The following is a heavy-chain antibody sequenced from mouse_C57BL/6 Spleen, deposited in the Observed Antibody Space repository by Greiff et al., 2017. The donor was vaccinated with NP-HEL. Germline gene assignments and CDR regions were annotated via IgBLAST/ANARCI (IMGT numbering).Heavy chain of an antibody. CDR2: ISDGGSYT. V-gene: IGHV5-4*01. CDR3: ARDTYSGGFAY. CDR1: GFTFSSYA. D-gene: IGHD2-10*01. J-gene: IGHJ3*01. Sequence: EVMLVESGGGLVKPGGSLKLSCAASGFTFSSYAMSWVRQTPEKRLEWVATISDGGSYTYYPDNVKGRFTISRDNAKNNLYLQMSHLKSEDTAMYYCARDTYSGGFAYWGQGTLVTVAA.